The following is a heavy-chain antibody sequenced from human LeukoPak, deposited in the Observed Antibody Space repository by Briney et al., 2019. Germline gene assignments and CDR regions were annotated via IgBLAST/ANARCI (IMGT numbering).Heavy chain of an antibody. CDR3: ARVRYDSSGYYPQPDDAFDI. J-gene: IGHJ3*02. CDR1: GGSFSGYY. V-gene: IGHV4-34*01. Sequence: PSETLSLTCAVYGGSFSGYYWSWIRQPPGKGLEWIGEINHSGSTNYNPSLKSRVTISVDTSKNQFSLKLSSVTAADTAVYYCARVRYDSSGYYPQPDDAFDIWGQGTMVTASS. CDR2: INHSGST. D-gene: IGHD3-22*01.